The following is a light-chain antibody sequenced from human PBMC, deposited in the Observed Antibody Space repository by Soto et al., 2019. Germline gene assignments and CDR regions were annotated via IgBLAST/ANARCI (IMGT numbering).Light chain of an antibody. CDR2: LGS. Sequence: DIVMTQSPLSLSVTPGEPASISCRSSQSLLHSNGYNYLDWYPQKPGQSPQLLIYLGSNRASGVPDRLSGSGSGTDFTLKISRVEAEDVGVYYCMQVLQTPPTFGQGTKVEIK. CDR3: MQVLQTPPT. V-gene: IGKV2-28*01. CDR1: QSLLHSNGYNY. J-gene: IGKJ1*01.